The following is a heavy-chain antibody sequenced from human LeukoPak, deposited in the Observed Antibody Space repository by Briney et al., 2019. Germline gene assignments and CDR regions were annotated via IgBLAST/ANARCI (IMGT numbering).Heavy chain of an antibody. CDR3: ARGVAVALYYYYYYMGV. V-gene: IGHV4-59*01. CDR1: GGSISSYY. D-gene: IGHD6-19*01. CDR2: IYYSGST. Sequence: SETLSLTCTVSGGSISSYYWSWIRQPPGKGLEWIGYIYYSGSTNYNPSLKSRVTISVDTSKNQFSLKLSSVTAADTAVYYCARGVAVALYYYYYYMGVWGKGTTVTISS. J-gene: IGHJ6*03.